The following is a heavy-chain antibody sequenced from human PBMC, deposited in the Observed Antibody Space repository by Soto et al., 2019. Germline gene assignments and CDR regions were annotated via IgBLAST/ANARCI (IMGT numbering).Heavy chain of an antibody. CDR1: GGSISSGGYY. CDR3: ARDVKKDSSGYYGLNWFDP. J-gene: IGHJ5*02. V-gene: IGHV4-31*01. CDR2: IYYSGST. Sequence: QVQLQESGPGLVKPSQTLSLTCTVSGGSISSGGYYWSWIRQHPGKGLEWIGYIYYSGSTYYNPSLKSLVTISVDTSKNQFALKLSSVTAADTAVYYCARDVKKDSSGYYGLNWFDPWGQGTLVTVSS. D-gene: IGHD3-22*01.